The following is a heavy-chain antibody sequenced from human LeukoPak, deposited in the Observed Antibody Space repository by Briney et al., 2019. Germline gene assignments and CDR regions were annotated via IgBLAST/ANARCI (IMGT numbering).Heavy chain of an antibody. CDR2: IYYSGST. J-gene: IGHJ6*02. D-gene: IGHD2-21*02. CDR1: GGSISSGGYY. Sequence: SETLSLTCTVSGGSISSGGYYWSWIRQHPGKGLEWIGYIYYSGSTYYNPSLKSRVTISVDTSKNQFSLNLTSVTAADTAVYYCARDCGGDCLDYYHYGMDVWGQGTTVTVSS. CDR3: ARDCGGDCLDYYHYGMDV. V-gene: IGHV4-31*03.